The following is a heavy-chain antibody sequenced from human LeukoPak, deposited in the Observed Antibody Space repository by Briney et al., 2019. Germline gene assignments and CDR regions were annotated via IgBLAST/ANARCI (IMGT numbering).Heavy chain of an antibody. CDR2: IYPGDSDT. D-gene: IGHD3-16*02. CDR1: GYNFASDW. V-gene: IGHV5-51*01. CDR3: ASSPNYVWGSYRFDY. J-gene: IGHJ4*02. Sequence: GESLKISCKGSGYNFASDWIGWVRQMPGKGLEWMGIIYPGDSDTRYSPSFQGQVTISADKSISTAYLQWSSLKASDTAMYYCASSPNYVWGSYRFDYWGQGTLVTVSS.